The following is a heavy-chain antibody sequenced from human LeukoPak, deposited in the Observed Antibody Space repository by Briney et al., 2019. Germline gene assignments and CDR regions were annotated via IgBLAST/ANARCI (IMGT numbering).Heavy chain of an antibody. V-gene: IGHV3-66*02. CDR3: ARSPVEGYYYDSSGLDY. CDR2: IYSGSST. D-gene: IGHD3-22*01. CDR1: GFTVSSNY. Sequence: GGSLRLSCAASGFTVSSNYMSWVRQAPGKGLEWVSVIYSGSSTYYADSVKGRFTISRDNSKNTLYLQMNSLRAEDTAVYYCARSPVEGYYYDSSGLDYWGQGTLVTVSS. J-gene: IGHJ4*02.